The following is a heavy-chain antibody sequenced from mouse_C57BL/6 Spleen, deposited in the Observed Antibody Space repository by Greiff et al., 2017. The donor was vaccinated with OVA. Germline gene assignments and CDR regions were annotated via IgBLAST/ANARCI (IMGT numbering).Heavy chain of an antibody. Sequence: VQLHQSGAELMKPGASVKLSCKAPGYTFTGYWIEWVKQRHGHGLEWIGEILPGSGSTTYNQKFKGKATFTADTHSNTADMQLISLTTEDSAIYYCAAYPRRGPDYWGQGTTLTVSS. D-gene: IGHD2-10*01. CDR3: AAYPRRGPDY. V-gene: IGHV1-9*01. CDR1: GYTFTGYW. CDR2: ILPGSGST. J-gene: IGHJ2*01.